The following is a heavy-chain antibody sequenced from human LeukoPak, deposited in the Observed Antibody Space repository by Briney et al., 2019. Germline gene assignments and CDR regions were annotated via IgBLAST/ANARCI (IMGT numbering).Heavy chain of an antibody. CDR1: GGSISSYY. D-gene: IGHD3-16*01. CDR3: ARDPGGYYYMDV. J-gene: IGHJ6*03. Sequence: PSETLSLTCTVSGGSISSYYWSWIRQPPGKGLEWIGYIYYSGSTNYNPSLKSRVTISVATSKNQFSLKLSSVTAADTAVYYCARDPGGYYYMDVWGKGTTVTVSS. CDR2: IYYSGST. V-gene: IGHV4-59*01.